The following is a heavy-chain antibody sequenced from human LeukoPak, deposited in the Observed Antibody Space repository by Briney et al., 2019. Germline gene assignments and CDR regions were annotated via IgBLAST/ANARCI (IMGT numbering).Heavy chain of an antibody. V-gene: IGHV4-38-2*02. CDR1: AYSISDGWV. CDR3: SRLSHVAGAPKVSWFDP. D-gene: IGHD1-26*01. CDR2: IYHSGTT. Sequence: SGTLSLTCTVSAYSISDGWVWGMIRQPPGKGLEWIGSIYHSGTTYYNPSLKSRVTMSVDTSNNQFSLKLTSVTAADTAMYYCSRLSHVAGAPKVSWFDPWGQGTLVTVSS. J-gene: IGHJ5*02.